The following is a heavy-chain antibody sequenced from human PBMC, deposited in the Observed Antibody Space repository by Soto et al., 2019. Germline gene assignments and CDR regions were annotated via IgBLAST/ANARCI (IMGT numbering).Heavy chain of an antibody. J-gene: IGHJ3*02. D-gene: IGHD3-16*02. CDR2: ISSSGSTI. CDR1: GFTFSDYY. Sequence: GGSLRLSCAASGFTFSDYYMSWIRWAPGKGLEWVSYISSSGSTIYYADSVKGRFTISRDNAKNSLYLQMNSLRAEDTAVYYCARDELHLGELSRENDAFDIWGQGTMVTVSS. V-gene: IGHV3-11*01. CDR3: ARDELHLGELSRENDAFDI.